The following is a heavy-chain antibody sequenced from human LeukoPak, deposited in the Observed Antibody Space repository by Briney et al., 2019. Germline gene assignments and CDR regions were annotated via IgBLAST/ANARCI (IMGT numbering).Heavy chain of an antibody. CDR3: ARDMYDNGWSSFDY. V-gene: IGHV3-30-3*01. Sequence: PGGSLRLSCAASEFTFSNYAMHWVRQAPGKGLEWVAVISFDGTNKYYANSVQGRFTISRDNSKNTLYLQMNSLRAEDTALYYCARDMYDNGWSSFDYWGQGTLVTVSS. CDR2: ISFDGTNK. J-gene: IGHJ4*02. D-gene: IGHD3-10*01. CDR1: EFTFSNYA.